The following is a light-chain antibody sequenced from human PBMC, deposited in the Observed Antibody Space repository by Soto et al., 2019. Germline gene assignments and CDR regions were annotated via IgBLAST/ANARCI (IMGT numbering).Light chain of an antibody. V-gene: IGKV3-11*01. J-gene: IGKJ4*01. CDR2: DAS. Sequence: EIVLTQFPATLSLSPGERATLSXXASQSVSTYVAWYQQKPGQAPRLLIYDASTRATGIPARFSGGGSGTDFTLTTSNLEPEDIGVYFCQQRSNWRSTFGGGTKVDTK. CDR1: QSVSTY. CDR3: QQRSNWRST.